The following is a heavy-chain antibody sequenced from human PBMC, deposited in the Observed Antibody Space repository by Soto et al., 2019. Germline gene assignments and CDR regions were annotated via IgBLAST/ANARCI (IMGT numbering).Heavy chain of an antibody. V-gene: IGHV3-33*01. CDR3: ARVPGGGGSYFLDY. CDR1: GFTFSSYG. J-gene: IGHJ4*02. Sequence: QVQLVESGGGVVQPGRSLRLSCAASGFTFSSYGMHWVRQAPGKGLEWVAVIWYDGSNKYYADSVKGRFTISRDNSKNTLYLEMNCLRAEDTAVYYGARVPGGGGSYFLDYWGQGTLVTVSS. CDR2: IWYDGSNK. D-gene: IGHD1-26*01.